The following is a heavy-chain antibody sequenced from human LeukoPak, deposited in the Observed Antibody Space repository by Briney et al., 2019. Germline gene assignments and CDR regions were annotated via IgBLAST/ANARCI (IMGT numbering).Heavy chain of an antibody. Sequence: KTSETLSLTCTVSGGSISSSSYYWGWIRQPPGKGLEWIGRIFISGSTNYNPSLKSRVTISIDTSKNQFSLKLSSVTAADTAVYYCAREHMLRGIHWGQGTLVTVSS. CDR1: GGSISSSSYY. V-gene: IGHV4-39*07. CDR2: IFISGST. J-gene: IGHJ4*02. D-gene: IGHD3-10*01. CDR3: AREHMLRGIH.